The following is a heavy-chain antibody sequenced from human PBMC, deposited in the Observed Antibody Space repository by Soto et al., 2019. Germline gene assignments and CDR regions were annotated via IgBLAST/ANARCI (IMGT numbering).Heavy chain of an antibody. Sequence: ASVKVSCKASGYTFTSYGISWVRQAPGQGLEWMGWISAYNGNTNYAQKLQGRVTMTTDTSTSTAYMELSSLRSEDTAVYYCARSYSGYDFDAFDIWGQGTMVTVS. CDR2: ISAYNGNT. CDR3: ARSYSGYDFDAFDI. J-gene: IGHJ3*02. V-gene: IGHV1-18*01. D-gene: IGHD5-12*01. CDR1: GYTFTSYG.